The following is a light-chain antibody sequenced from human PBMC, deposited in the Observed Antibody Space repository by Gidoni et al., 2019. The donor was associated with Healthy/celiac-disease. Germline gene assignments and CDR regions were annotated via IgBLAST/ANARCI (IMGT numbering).Light chain of an antibody. CDR1: QSVSSN. Sequence: DIVMTQSPATRSVSPGERATLSCRASQSVSSNLAWYQQKPGQAPRLLIYGASTRATGIPARFSGSGSGTEFTLTISSLQSEDFVVYYCQQYNNWPPGVTFGGGTKVEIK. CDR2: GAS. J-gene: IGKJ4*01. CDR3: QQYNNWPPGVT. V-gene: IGKV3-15*01.